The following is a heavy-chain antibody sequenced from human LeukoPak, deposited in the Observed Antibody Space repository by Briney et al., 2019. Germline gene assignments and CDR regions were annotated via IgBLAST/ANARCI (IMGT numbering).Heavy chain of an antibody. J-gene: IGHJ4*02. Sequence: PSETLSLTCAVSGYSISSGYYWGWIRQPPGKGLEWIGSIYHSGSTYYNPSLKSRVTISVDTSKNQFSLKLSSVTAADTAVYYCARADSGYDFHYWGQGTQVTVSS. D-gene: IGHD5-12*01. V-gene: IGHV4-38-2*01. CDR3: ARADSGYDFHY. CDR2: IYHSGST. CDR1: GYSISSGYY.